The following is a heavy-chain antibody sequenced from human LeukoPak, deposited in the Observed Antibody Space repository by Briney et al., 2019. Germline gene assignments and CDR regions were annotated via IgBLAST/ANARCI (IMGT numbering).Heavy chain of an antibody. CDR1: GFTFSSYW. CDR3: ARVPPRGGYYYYYYYMDV. CDR2: IKQDGSEK. J-gene: IGHJ6*03. D-gene: IGHD4-23*01. V-gene: IGHV3-7*01. Sequence: GGSLRLSCAASGFTFSSYWMSWVRQAPGKGLEWVANIKQDGSEKYYVDSVKGRFTISRDNAKNSLYLQMSSLRAEDTAVYYCARVPPRGGYYYYYYYMDVWGKGTTVTVSS.